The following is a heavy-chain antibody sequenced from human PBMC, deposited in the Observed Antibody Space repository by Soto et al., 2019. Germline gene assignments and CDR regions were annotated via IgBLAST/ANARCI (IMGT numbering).Heavy chain of an antibody. CDR1: GFTFSSYG. J-gene: IGHJ4*02. V-gene: IGHV3-30*18. CDR3: AKDPGELTTVTRGYFDY. D-gene: IGHD4-17*01. CDR2: ISYDGSNK. Sequence: ESVGGVVQPGRSLRLSCAASGFTFSSYGMHWVRQAPGKGLEWVAVISYDGSNKYYADSVKGRFTISRDNSKNTLYLQMNSLRAEDTAVYYCAKDPGELTTVTRGYFDYWGQGTLVTVSS.